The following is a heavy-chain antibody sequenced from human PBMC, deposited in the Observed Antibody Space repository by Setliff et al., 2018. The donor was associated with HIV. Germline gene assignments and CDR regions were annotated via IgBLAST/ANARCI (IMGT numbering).Heavy chain of an antibody. J-gene: IGHJ2*01. Sequence: PGESLKISCKGSGYSFTSYWIAWVRQMPGKGLEWMGSIYPGDSDTRYSPSFQGQVTISVDKSISTAYLQWNSLKASDTAIYYCARALDFLTEQLNWFFPLWGRGTLVTVSS. V-gene: IGHV5-51*01. CDR3: ARALDFLTEQLNWFFPL. CDR1: GYSFTSYW. D-gene: IGHD3-9*01. CDR2: IYPGDSDT.